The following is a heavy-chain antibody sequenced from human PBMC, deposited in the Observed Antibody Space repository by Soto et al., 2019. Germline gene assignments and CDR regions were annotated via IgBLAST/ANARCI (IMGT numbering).Heavy chain of an antibody. D-gene: IGHD2-15*01. J-gene: IGHJ5*02. CDR2: ISAYNGNT. Sequence: ASVKVSCKASGYTFTSYGISWERQAPGQGLEWMGWISAYNGNTNYAQKLQGRVTMTTDTSTSTAYMELRSLSSDDTAVYYCARNSYGSGGSCFWEFCWFEPWGQGTVVTVS. V-gene: IGHV1-18*01. CDR1: GYTFTSYG. CDR3: ARNSYGSGGSCFWEFCWFEP.